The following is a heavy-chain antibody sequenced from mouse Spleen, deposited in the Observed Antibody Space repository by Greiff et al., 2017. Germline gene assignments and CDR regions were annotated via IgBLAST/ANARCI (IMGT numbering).Heavy chain of an antibody. J-gene: IGHJ2*01. Sequence: EVQLQQSGPGLVKPSQTVFLTCTVTGISITTGNYRWSWIRQFPGNKLEWIGYIYYSGTITYNPSLTSRTTITRDTPKNQFFLEMNSLTAEDTATYYCAREGSNWSFDYWGQGTTLTVSS. D-gene: IGHD4-1*01. CDR1: GISITTGNYR. CDR2: IYYSGTI. CDR3: AREGSNWSFDY. V-gene: IGHV3-5*01.